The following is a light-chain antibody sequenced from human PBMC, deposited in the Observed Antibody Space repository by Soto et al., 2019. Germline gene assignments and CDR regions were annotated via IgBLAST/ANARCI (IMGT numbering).Light chain of an antibody. V-gene: IGKV1-39*01. Sequence: IQMTQSPSSLSASVGDRVTLTCRASQTIATYLNWYQQKPGQVPEVLIYGASRLHVGVPSRFTGSGYGTDFTLTINNWQPEDFAIYYCQQFYYYPHTFGQGTKLEVK. CDR3: QQFYYYPHT. CDR2: GAS. J-gene: IGKJ2*01. CDR1: QTIATY.